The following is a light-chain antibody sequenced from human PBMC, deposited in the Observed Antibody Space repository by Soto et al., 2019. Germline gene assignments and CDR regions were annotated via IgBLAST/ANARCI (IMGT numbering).Light chain of an antibody. CDR3: SSYTSSSTPYV. Sequence: QSVLTQPPSASGSPGQSVTISCTGTKNDVGFYDFVSWYQHHPGKAPRLIIYEVSNRPSGVSNRFSGSKSGNTASLTISGLQAEDEADYYCSSYTSSSTPYVFGTGTKVTVL. CDR1: KNDVGFYDF. J-gene: IGLJ1*01. CDR2: EVS. V-gene: IGLV2-14*01.